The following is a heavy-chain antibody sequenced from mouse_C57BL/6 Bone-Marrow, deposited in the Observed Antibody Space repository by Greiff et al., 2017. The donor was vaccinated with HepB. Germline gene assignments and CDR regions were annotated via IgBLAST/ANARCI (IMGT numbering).Heavy chain of an antibody. J-gene: IGHJ4*01. V-gene: IGHV1-54*01. D-gene: IGHD3-2*02. CDR2: INPGSGGT. CDR3: ASTRQLRLQAMDY. Sequence: QVQLQQSGAELVRPGTSVKVSCKASGYAFTNYLIEWVKQRPGQGLEWIGVINPGSGGTNYNEKFKGKATLTADKSSSTAYMQLSSLTSEDSAVYFCASTRQLRLQAMDYWGQGTSVTVSS. CDR1: GYAFTNYL.